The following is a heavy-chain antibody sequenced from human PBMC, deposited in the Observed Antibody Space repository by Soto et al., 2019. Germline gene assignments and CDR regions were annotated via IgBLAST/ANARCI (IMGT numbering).Heavy chain of an antibody. CDR2: ISAYNGNT. D-gene: IGHD3-22*01. V-gene: IGHV1-18*01. Sequence: GASVKVSCKASGYTFTSYGISWVRQAPGQGLEWMGWISAYNGNTNYAQKLQGRVTITADKSTSTAYMELSSLRSEDTAVYYCARVNTYYYDSSGYYPHWGQGTMVTVSS. CDR3: ARVNTYYYDSSGYYPH. J-gene: IGHJ3*01. CDR1: GYTFTSYG.